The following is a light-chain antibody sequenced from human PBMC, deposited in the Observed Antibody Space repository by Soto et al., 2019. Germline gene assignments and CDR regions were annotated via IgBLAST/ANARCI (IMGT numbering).Light chain of an antibody. V-gene: IGKV2D-29*01. Sequence: ILMTQTPLSLSVTPGQPASISCKSSQNLLHTDGKTYLYWFLQKPGQPPQLLIYEISNRFSGVPERFSGRGAGTDFTLKLSRVEPEDVGLPLFTFGPGTKVEIK. CDR2: EIS. CDR3: T. J-gene: IGKJ3*01. CDR1: QNLLHTDGKTY.